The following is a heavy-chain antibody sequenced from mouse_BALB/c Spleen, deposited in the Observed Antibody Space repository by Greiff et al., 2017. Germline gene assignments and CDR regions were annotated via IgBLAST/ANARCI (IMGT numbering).Heavy chain of an antibody. CDR1: GFTFSDYG. J-gene: IGHJ1*01. Sequence: EVMLVESGGGLVQPGGSRKLSCAASGFTFSDYGMEWVRQAPGKGPEWVAFISNLAYSIYYADNVTGRFTISRENAKNTLYLEMSSLRSEDTAMYYCARGYYGSDWYFDVWGAGTTVTVSS. CDR3: ARGYYGSDWYFDV. D-gene: IGHD1-2*01. V-gene: IGHV5-15*02. CDR2: ISNLAYSI.